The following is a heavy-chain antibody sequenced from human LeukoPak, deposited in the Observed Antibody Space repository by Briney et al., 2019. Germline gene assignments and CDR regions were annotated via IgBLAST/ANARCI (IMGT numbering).Heavy chain of an antibody. J-gene: IGHJ4*02. CDR3: ARGGGYSYGFVRH. V-gene: IGHV4-34*01. Sequence: SENLSLTCAVYGGSFSGYYWSWLRQPPGKGLEWIGEINHSGSTNYNPFLKGRVTISVDTSKNQFSLKLSSGTAADTAVYYCARGGGYSYGFVRHWGQGALVTVSS. CDR1: GGSFSGYY. CDR2: INHSGST. D-gene: IGHD5-18*01.